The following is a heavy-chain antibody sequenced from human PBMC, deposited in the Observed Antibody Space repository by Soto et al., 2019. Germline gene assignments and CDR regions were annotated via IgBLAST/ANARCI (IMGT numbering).Heavy chain of an antibody. CDR2: VNAGNGNR. D-gene: IGHD3-22*01. Sequence: QVQLVQSGAEVKKPGASVTISCKASGYTFSNYGIHWVRRAPGQGLDWMGWVNAGNGNRKYSQKYQGRLTVTRDTNATTVYMELSSLRSEDTAVYYCARDDYDSSGFDYWGHGTLVTVSS. V-gene: IGHV1-3*01. J-gene: IGHJ4*01. CDR3: ARDDYDSSGFDY. CDR1: GYTFSNYG.